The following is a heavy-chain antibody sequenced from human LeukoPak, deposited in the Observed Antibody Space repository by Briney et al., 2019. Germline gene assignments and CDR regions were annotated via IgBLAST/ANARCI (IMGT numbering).Heavy chain of an antibody. D-gene: IGHD2-2*01. CDR2: ISWNGGRT. CDR1: GFTFDDYG. J-gene: IGHJ4*02. V-gene: IGHV3-20*04. CDR3: ARVRDCSTTSCLGTDY. Sequence: GGSLRLSCAASGFTFDDYGMSWVRQAPGKGLEWVSGISWNGGRTGYADSVKGRFTISRDNGKNSLYLQMDSLRGEDTALYYCARVRDCSTTSCLGTDYWGQGTLVTVSS.